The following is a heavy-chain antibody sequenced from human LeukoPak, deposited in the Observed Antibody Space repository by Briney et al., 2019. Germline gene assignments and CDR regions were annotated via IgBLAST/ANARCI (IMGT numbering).Heavy chain of an antibody. V-gene: IGHV1-18*01. CDR1: GYTFTDYG. CDR3: ARVTTVTTSPWSWGPKKIGQEVNWFDP. J-gene: IGHJ5*02. Sequence: ASVKVPCKTSGYTFTDYGITWVRQAPGQGLEWMGWIRNDNGNREYAQKIQGRVSMTRETSTSTAYMELRSLISDDTAVYYCARVTTVTTSPWSWGPKKIGQEVNWFDPWGQGTLVTVSS. D-gene: IGHD4-17*01. CDR2: IRNDNGNR.